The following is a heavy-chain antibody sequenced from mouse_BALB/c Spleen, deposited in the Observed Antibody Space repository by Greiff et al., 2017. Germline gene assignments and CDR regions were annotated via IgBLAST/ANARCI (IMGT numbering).Heavy chain of an antibody. D-gene: IGHD3-1*01. CDR1: GYTFTSYW. CDR3: ARDRGSILY. CDR2: INPSNGRT. V-gene: IGHV1S81*02. J-gene: IGHJ2*01. Sequence: QVQLKQPGAELVKPGASVKLSCKASGYTFTSYWMHWVKQRPGQGLEWIGEINPSNGRTNYNEKFKSKATLTVDKSSSTAYMQLSSLTSEDSAVYYCARDRGSILYWGQGTTLTVSS.